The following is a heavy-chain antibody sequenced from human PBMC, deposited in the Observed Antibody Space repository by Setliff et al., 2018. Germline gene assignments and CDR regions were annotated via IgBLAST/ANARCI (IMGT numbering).Heavy chain of an antibody. CDR2: MFDNVGT. V-gene: IGHV4-38-2*02. Sequence: SETLSLTCAVSNFSINSGYTWGWIRQPPGKGLEWIGTMFDNVGTFYNPSLKSRLSMSVDTSKTQVSLTLTSVTAADTAVYYCARDYQGGWFDPWGPGTLVTVSS. CDR1: NFSINSGYT. CDR3: ARDYQGGWFDP. J-gene: IGHJ5*02. D-gene: IGHD3-16*01.